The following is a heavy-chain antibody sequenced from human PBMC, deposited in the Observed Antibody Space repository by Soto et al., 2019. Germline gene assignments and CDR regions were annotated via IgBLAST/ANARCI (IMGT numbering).Heavy chain of an antibody. CDR3: ARAGYYDFWSGWVDSKNGMDV. V-gene: IGHV3-48*03. CDR1: GFTFSSYE. J-gene: IGHJ6*02. D-gene: IGHD3-3*01. CDR2: ISSSGSTI. Sequence: EVQLVESGGGLVQPGGSLRLSCAASGFTFSSYEMNWVRQAPGKGLEWVSYISSSGSTIYYADSVKGRFTISRDNAKNLLYLQMNSLRAEDTAVYYCARAGYYDFWSGWVDSKNGMDVWGQGTTVTVSS.